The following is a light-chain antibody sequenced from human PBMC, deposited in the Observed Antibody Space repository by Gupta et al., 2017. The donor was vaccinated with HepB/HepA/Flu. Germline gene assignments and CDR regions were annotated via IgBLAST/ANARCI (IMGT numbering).Light chain of an antibody. CDR3: QSYDSSLSGPYV. V-gene: IGLV1-40*01. CDR2: GNS. CDR1: SSNIGVGSD. Sequence: QSVLPQPPSASGAPGQRVTISSTGSSSNIGVGSDLRWYQQLQGTAPNLLIYGNSNRPSGVPDRFSGSKSGTSASLAITGLQAEDEADYYCQSYDSSLSGPYVFGTGTKVTVL. J-gene: IGLJ1*01.